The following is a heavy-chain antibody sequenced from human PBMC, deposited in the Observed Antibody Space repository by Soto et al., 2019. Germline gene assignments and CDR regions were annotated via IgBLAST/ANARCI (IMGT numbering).Heavy chain of an antibody. J-gene: IGHJ4*02. CDR1: ENILTDFN. V-gene: IGHV1-24*01. CDR3: TPVTILDTNVYTFEY. Sequence: AAEKISCKVRENILTDFNIHWVRQAPAKGLEWMGGFDPEDDGTVYAQNLEGRVTVTEDSSTVTAYFVLRCLTSEDTAVYYCTPVTILDTNVYTFEYGCQGTLVTVSS. CDR2: FDPEDDGT. D-gene: IGHD2-8*01.